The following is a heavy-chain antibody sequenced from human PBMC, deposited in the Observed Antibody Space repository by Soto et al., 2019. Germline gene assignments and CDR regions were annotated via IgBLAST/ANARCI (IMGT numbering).Heavy chain of an antibody. CDR1: GYTFTSYA. Sequence: ASVKVSCKASGYTFTSYAMHWVRQAPGQRLEWMGWINAGNGNTKYSQKFQGRVTITRDTSASTAYMELSSLRSEDTAVYYCARVWNYDILTGYGPTEDGMDVWGQGTTVTVSS. CDR2: INAGNGNT. J-gene: IGHJ6*02. D-gene: IGHD3-9*01. V-gene: IGHV1-3*01. CDR3: ARVWNYDILTGYGPTEDGMDV.